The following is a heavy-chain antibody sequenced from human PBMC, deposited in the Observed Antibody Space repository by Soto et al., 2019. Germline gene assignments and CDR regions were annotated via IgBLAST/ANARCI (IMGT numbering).Heavy chain of an antibody. Sequence: EVQLAESGGGLAQPGGSLRLSCAASGFTLSGYAMDWVRQAPGKGLEYVSGISSNGVGTYYANSVQGRFTISRDNSKKTVYLQMGSLRPEDMAVYYGARRARPAFYYMDVWGRGTTVTVSS. CDR1: GFTLSGYA. D-gene: IGHD6-6*01. CDR3: ARRARPAFYYMDV. V-gene: IGHV3-64*01. CDR2: ISSNGVGT. J-gene: IGHJ6*03.